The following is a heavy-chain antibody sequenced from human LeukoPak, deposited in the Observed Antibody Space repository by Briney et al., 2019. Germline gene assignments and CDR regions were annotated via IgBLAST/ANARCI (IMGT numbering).Heavy chain of an antibody. V-gene: IGHV4-39*02. CDR1: GGSISSSSYY. D-gene: IGHD1-26*01. CDR2: IYYSGST. CDR3: ARDWDSGSYSGALGAFDI. J-gene: IGHJ3*02. Sequence: SETLSLTCTVSGGSISSSSYYWGWIRQPPGKGLEWIGSIYYSGSTYYNPSLKSRVTISVDTSKNQFSLKLSSVTAADTAVYYCARDWDSGSYSGALGAFDIWGQGTMVTVSS.